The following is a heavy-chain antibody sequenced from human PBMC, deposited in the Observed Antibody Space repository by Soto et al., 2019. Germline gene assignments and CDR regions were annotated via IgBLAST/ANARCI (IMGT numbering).Heavy chain of an antibody. J-gene: IGHJ4*02. D-gene: IGHD1-7*01. V-gene: IGHV3-64D*06. Sequence: GGSLRRSCSASGFTFSSYARRCVRQAPGKGLEYVSAISSNGGSTYYADSVKGRFTISRDNSKNTLYLQMSRLRAEDTAVYYCAKDMNSVPAYWGQGTMVTVSS. CDR2: ISSNGGST. CDR1: GFTFSSYA. CDR3: AKDMNSVPAY.